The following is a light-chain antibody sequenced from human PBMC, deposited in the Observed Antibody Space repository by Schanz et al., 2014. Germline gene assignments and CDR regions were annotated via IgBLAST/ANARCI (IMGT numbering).Light chain of an antibody. CDR1: SSNIGAGYD. J-gene: IGLJ3*02. Sequence: QSVLTQPPSVSGAPGQRVTISCSGSSSNIGAGYDVHWYQQLPGTAPKLLIYENDKRPSGIPDRFSGSKSGTSATLGITGLQTGDEADYYCGTWDSGLSAGRVFGGGTKLTVL. CDR3: GTWDSGLSAGRV. V-gene: IGLV1-51*01. CDR2: END.